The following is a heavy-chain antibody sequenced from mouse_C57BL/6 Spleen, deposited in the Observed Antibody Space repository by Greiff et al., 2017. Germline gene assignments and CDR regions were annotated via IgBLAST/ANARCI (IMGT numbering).Heavy chain of an antibody. CDR2: IWSGGST. D-gene: IGHD2-1*01. Sequence: QVHVKQSGPGLVQPSQSLSITCTVSGFSLTSYGVHWVRQSPGKGLEWLGVIWSGGSTDYNAAFISRLSISKDNSKSQVFFKMNSLQADDTAIYYCARNNGNYPNYAMDYWGQGTSVTVSS. J-gene: IGHJ4*01. V-gene: IGHV2-2*01. CDR1: GFSLTSYG. CDR3: ARNNGNYPNYAMDY.